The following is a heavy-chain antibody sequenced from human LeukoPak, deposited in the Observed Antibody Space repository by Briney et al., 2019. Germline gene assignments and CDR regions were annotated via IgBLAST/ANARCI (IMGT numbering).Heavy chain of an antibody. D-gene: IGHD1-26*01. CDR2: IYHSGSI. J-gene: IGHJ3*02. CDR1: GYSISNGYY. CDR3: ARDFDVAGATGDAFDI. Sequence: SETLSLTCTVSGYSISNGYYWGWIRQPPGKGLEWIGSIYHSGSIYYNPSLKSRVTISVDTSKNQFSLKLSSVTAADTAVYYCARDFDVAGATGDAFDIWGLGTMVTVSS. V-gene: IGHV4-38-2*02.